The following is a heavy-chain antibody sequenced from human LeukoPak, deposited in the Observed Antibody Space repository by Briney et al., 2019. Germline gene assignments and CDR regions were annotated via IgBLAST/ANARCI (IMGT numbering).Heavy chain of an antibody. V-gene: IGHV4-4*07. D-gene: IGHD3-10*01. CDR2: IHTSGST. CDR1: GVSITSYY. CDR3: ARDSGPWGVFDP. Sequence: PSETLSLTCTVSGVSITSYYWSWIRQPAGKGLEWIGRIHTSGSTNYNSSLKSRVTMSVDTSKNQFSLKLSSVTAADTAVYYCARDSGPWGVFDPWGQGTLVTVSS. J-gene: IGHJ5*02.